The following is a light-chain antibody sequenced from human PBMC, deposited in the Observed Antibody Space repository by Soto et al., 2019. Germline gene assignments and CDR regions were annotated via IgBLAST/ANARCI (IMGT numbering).Light chain of an antibody. CDR2: GAS. CDR1: QSVSSSY. CDR3: QQSGGSLWT. J-gene: IGKJ1*01. V-gene: IGKV3-20*01. Sequence: VLTQSPGTLSLSQGERATLSCRASQSVSSSYLAWYQQKPGQAPRLLIYGASSRATGIPDRFSGSGSGTDFTLTISRLEPEDFAVYYCQQSGGSLWTFCQGTKVDI.